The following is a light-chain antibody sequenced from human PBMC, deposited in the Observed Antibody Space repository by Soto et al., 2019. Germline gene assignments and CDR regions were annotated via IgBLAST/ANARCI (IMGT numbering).Light chain of an antibody. V-gene: IGKV1-33*01. Sequence: DIQMTQSPSSLSASVGDRVTITCQASQDISNSLNWYQQTTGKAPKLLIYGASNLETGVPSRFSGSGSGTDFTFPMSRLQPEDIETYYCQQYDNLPLTFGGGTKVDIK. J-gene: IGKJ4*01. CDR3: QQYDNLPLT. CDR1: QDISNS. CDR2: GAS.